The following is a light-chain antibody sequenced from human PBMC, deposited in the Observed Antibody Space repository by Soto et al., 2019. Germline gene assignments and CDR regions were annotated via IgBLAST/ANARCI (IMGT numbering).Light chain of an antibody. J-gene: IGLJ3*02. CDR3: CSYTASDIWV. Sequence: QSALTQPASVSGSPGQSITISCTGTSSDVGGYNYVSWYQQHPGKAPKLMIYEVSNRPSGVSNRFSGSKSGNTASLTISGLQADDEADYFCCSYTASDIWVFGGGTKLTVL. V-gene: IGLV2-14*01. CDR1: SSDVGGYNY. CDR2: EVS.